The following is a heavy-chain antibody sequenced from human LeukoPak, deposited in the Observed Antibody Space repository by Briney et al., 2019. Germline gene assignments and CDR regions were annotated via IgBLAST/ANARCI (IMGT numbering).Heavy chain of an antibody. J-gene: IGHJ4*02. CDR2: IFYSGST. D-gene: IGHD3-10*01. CDR1: GGSISSSSYY. Sequence: PSETLSLTCTVSGGSISSSSYYWGWIRQPPGKGLEWIGNIFYSGSTYYNPSLKSRVTISVDTSKNQFPLKLNSVTAADTAVYYCARLWFGAYYFDCWGQGTLVTVSS. V-gene: IGHV4-39*01. CDR3: ARLWFGAYYFDC.